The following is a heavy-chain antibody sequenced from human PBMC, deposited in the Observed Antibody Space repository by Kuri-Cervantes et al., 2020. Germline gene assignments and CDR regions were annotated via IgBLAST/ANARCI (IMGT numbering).Heavy chain of an antibody. D-gene: IGHD3-10*01. Sequence: GESLKISCAASGFIFSSYWMSWVRQAPGKGLEWVANIKQDGSEKYYVDSVKGRFTISRDNAKNSLYLQMNSLRDEDTAVYYCARDLGRGYGMDVWGQGTTVTVSS. CDR3: ARDLGRGYGMDV. CDR1: GFIFSSYW. CDR2: IKQDGSEK. J-gene: IGHJ6*02. V-gene: IGHV3-7*01.